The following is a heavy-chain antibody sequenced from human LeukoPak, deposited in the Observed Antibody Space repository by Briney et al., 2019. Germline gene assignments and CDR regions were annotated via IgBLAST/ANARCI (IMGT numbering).Heavy chain of an antibody. J-gene: IGHJ4*02. CDR3: ARHVLTSGSID. CDR1: GGSISNHY. Sequence: SETLSLTCTISGGSISNHYWSWIRQPPGKGLEWIAYMYNSESTKYNPSLKSRVTISVDTSKKQFSLKLRSVTAADKALYYCARHVLTSGSIDWGQGTLVTVSS. D-gene: IGHD3-9*01. CDR2: MYNSEST. V-gene: IGHV4-59*08.